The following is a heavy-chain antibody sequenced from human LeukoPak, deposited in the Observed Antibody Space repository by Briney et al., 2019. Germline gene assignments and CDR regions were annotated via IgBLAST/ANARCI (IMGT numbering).Heavy chain of an antibody. Sequence: GGSLRLSCAASGFTFSNYWMSWVRQAPGKGLEWVANIKQDGSEKYYVDSVKGRFTISRDKAKNSLYLQMNSLRAEDTAVYYCARLILRGSSWQHNWFDPWGQGTLVTVSS. J-gene: IGHJ5*02. D-gene: IGHD6-13*01. CDR3: ARLILRGSSWQHNWFDP. CDR2: IKQDGSEK. V-gene: IGHV3-7*01. CDR1: GFTFSNYW.